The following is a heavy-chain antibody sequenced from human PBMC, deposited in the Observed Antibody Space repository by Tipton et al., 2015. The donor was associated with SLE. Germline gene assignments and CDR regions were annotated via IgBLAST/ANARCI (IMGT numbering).Heavy chain of an antibody. CDR3: ARDCTTGVCYTTSFDY. Sequence: TLSLTCAVYGGSFSGYYWTWIRQPPGKGLEWIGEINHSGNTNYSPSLKSRVTISIDPSKNQFSLRLSSVTAADTAVYYCARDCTTGVCYTTSFDYWGQGTLVTVSP. V-gene: IGHV4-34*01. CDR2: INHSGNT. J-gene: IGHJ4*02. D-gene: IGHD2-8*01. CDR1: GGSFSGYY.